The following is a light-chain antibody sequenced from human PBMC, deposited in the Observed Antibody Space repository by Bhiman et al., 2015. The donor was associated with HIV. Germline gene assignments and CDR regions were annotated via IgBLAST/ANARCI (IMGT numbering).Light chain of an antibody. V-gene: IGLV1-51*02. J-gene: IGLJ2*01. CDR1: TSNIGDNY. CDR2: ENN. Sequence: QSVLTQPPSVSAAPGQKVTISCSGSTSNIGDNYVSWYQQLPGTTPKLLIYENNKRPSGIPDRFSGSKSGTSATLGITGLQTGDEADYYCLSYAYITSSSYVFGGGTKLTV. CDR3: LSYAYITSSSYV.